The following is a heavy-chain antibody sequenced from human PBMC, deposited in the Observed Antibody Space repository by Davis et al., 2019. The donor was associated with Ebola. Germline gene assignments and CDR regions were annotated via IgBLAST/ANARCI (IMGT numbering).Heavy chain of an antibody. CDR2: IYSGGST. Sequence: GESLKISCAASGFTVSSNYMSWVRQAPGKGLEWVSVIYSGGSTYYADSVKGRFTISRDNSKNTLYLQMNSLRAEDTAVYYCARLVAYCGGDCPGDYWGQGTLVTASS. J-gene: IGHJ4*02. D-gene: IGHD2-21*01. CDR1: GFTVSSNY. V-gene: IGHV3-53*01. CDR3: ARLVAYCGGDCPGDY.